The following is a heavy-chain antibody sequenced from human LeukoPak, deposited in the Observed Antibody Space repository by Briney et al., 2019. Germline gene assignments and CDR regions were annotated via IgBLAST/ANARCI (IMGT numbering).Heavy chain of an antibody. CDR2: INPSNGDT. Sequence: ASVKVSRKASGYTFTGYHLHWVRQAPGQGLEWMGWINPSNGDTNYAQKFQGWVTLTRDTSISTAYMELSRLKSDDTAVYYCAGLTTVTTYFDYWGQGTLVTVSS. V-gene: IGHV1-2*04. J-gene: IGHJ4*02. CDR1: GYTFTGYH. CDR3: AGLTTVTTYFDY. D-gene: IGHD4-11*01.